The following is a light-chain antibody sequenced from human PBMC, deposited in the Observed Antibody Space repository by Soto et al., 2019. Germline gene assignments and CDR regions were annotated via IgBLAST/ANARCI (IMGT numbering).Light chain of an antibody. V-gene: IGKV1-12*01. J-gene: IGKJ2*01. CDR2: AAS. Sequence: DIQMTQSPSSVSASVGVRVTITCRASQYISSWLAWYQQKPGKAPQLLIYAASSLQSGVPSRFSGSGSGTDFTLTISSLQPEDFATYYCLQSNSFPHTFGQGTKLEIK. CDR3: LQSNSFPHT. CDR1: QYISSW.